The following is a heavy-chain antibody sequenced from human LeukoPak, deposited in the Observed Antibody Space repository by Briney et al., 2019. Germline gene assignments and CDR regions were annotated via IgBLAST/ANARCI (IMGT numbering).Heavy chain of an antibody. Sequence: SETLSLTCTVSGGSISSYYWSWIRQPPWKGLEWIGYIYYSGNTNYNPSLKSRVTISVDTSKNQFSLKLSSVTAADTAVYYCARVRYSSGWYPFDYWGQGTLVTVSS. CDR2: IYYSGNT. CDR3: ARVRYSSGWYPFDY. J-gene: IGHJ4*02. D-gene: IGHD6-19*01. V-gene: IGHV4-59*01. CDR1: GGSISSYY.